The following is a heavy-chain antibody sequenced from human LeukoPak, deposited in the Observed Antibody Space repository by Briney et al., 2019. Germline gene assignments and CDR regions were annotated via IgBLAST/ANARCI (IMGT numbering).Heavy chain of an antibody. D-gene: IGHD3-10*01. CDR2: INPNSGGT. CDR1: GYTFTGYY. Sequence: ASVKVSCKASGYTFTGYYMHWVRQAPGQGLEWMGWINPNSGGTNYAQKFQGGVTMTRDTSINTAYMELSRLTSDDTAVYYCTRGTGSSWFDPWGQGTLVTVSS. V-gene: IGHV1-2*02. CDR3: TRGTGSSWFDP. J-gene: IGHJ5*02.